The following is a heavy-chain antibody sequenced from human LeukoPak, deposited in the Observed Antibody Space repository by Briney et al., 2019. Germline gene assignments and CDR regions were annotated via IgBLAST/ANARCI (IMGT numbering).Heavy chain of an antibody. CDR1: GYTFTSYA. Sequence: ASVKVSCKASGYTFTSYAMHWVRQAPGQRLEWMGWINAGNGNTKYSQKFQGRVTITRDTSADTAYMELSSLRSEDTAVYYCARLKYCTNGVCYAGFDYWGQGTLVTDSS. D-gene: IGHD2-8*01. CDR3: ARLKYCTNGVCYAGFDY. J-gene: IGHJ4*02. CDR2: INAGNGNT. V-gene: IGHV1-3*01.